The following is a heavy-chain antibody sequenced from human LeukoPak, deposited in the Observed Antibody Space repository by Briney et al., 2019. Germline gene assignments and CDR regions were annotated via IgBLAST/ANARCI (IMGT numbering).Heavy chain of an antibody. CDR2: ISGSDGST. Sequence: GGSLRLSCAASGFSFSSYALSWVRQAPGKGLEWVSAISGSDGSTYYADSVKGRFTISRDNSKNTLYLQMNSLRAEDTAVYYRAKRNLIDCSSTRCYMYFDYWGQGTLVTVSS. D-gene: IGHD2-2*02. J-gene: IGHJ4*02. V-gene: IGHV3-23*01. CDR1: GFSFSSYA. CDR3: AKRNLIDCSSTRCYMYFDY.